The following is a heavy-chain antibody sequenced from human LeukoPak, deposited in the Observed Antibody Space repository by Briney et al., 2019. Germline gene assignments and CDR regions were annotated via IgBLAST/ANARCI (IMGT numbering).Heavy chain of an antibody. V-gene: IGHV1-69*01. CDR3: ARGVVPAAIGWFDP. CDR2: IPIFGTA. Sequence: IPIFGTANYAQKFQGRVTITADESTSTAYMELSSLRSEDTAVYYCARGVVPAAIGWFDPWGQGTLVTVSS. J-gene: IGHJ5*02. D-gene: IGHD2-2*02.